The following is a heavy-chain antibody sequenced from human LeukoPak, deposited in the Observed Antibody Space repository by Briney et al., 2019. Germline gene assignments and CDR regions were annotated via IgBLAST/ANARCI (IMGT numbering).Heavy chain of an antibody. CDR3: ARARHPSITIFGVVTNDAFDI. CDR2: INHSGST. D-gene: IGHD3-3*01. CDR1: GGSFSGYY. Sequence: SETLSLTCAVYGGSFSGYYWSWIRQPPGKGLEWIGEINHSGSTNYNPSLKSRVTMSLDTSKNQFSLNLSSVTAADTAVYYCARARHPSITIFGVVTNDAFDIWGQGTMVTVSS. J-gene: IGHJ3*02. V-gene: IGHV4-34*01.